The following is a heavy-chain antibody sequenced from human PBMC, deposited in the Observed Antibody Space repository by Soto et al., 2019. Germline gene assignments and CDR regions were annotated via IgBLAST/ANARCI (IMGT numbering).Heavy chain of an antibody. Sequence: ASVKVSCKVSGYTLTELSMHWVRQAPGKGLEWMGGFDPEDGETVYAQKLQGRVTMTEDTSTDTAYMELSSLRSEDTAVYYCATVGTTIFGVVTRGLGYWGQGTLVTVSS. CDR1: GYTLTELS. J-gene: IGHJ4*02. CDR3: ATVGTTIFGVVTRGLGY. CDR2: FDPEDGET. V-gene: IGHV1-24*01. D-gene: IGHD3-3*01.